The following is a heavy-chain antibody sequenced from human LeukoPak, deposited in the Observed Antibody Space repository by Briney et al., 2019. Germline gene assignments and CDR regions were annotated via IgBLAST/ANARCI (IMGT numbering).Heavy chain of an antibody. CDR1: GFTFSSYW. CDR3: ARGYCSSTSCSFDY. CDR2: INSDGSST. D-gene: IGHD2-2*01. V-gene: IGHV3-74*01. Sequence: PGRSLRLSCAASGFTFSSYWMHWVRHAPGKGLVWVSRINSDGSSTSYADSVKGRFTISRDNAKNTLYLQMNSLRAEDTAVYYCARGYCSSTSCSFDYWGQGTLVTVSS. J-gene: IGHJ4*02.